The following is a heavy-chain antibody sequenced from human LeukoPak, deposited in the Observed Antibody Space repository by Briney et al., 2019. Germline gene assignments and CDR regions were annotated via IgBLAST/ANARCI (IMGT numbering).Heavy chain of an antibody. J-gene: IGHJ3*02. CDR3: ARKGSGRGITMIVVAFDAFDI. Sequence: GESLKISCKGSGNSFTSYWIGWVRQMPGKGLEWMGIIYPGDSDTRYSPSFQGQVTISADKSISTAYLQWSSLKASDTAMYYCARKGSGRGITMIVVAFDAFDIWGQGTMVTVSS. CDR2: IYPGDSDT. D-gene: IGHD3-22*01. V-gene: IGHV5-51*01. CDR1: GNSFTSYW.